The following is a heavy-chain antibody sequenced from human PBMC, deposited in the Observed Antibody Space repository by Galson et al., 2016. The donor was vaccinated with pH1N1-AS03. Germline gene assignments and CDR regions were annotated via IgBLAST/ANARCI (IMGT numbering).Heavy chain of an antibody. J-gene: IGHJ3*01. V-gene: IGHV3-23*01. CDR2: IIGAGGVP. Sequence: SLRLSCAASGFTFSSYAMSWVRQASGKGLEWVASIIGAGGVPYYAGSVKGRFAVSRDTSENTVYLQLDRLRAEDSAVYFCARETIRAGEFDLWGRGTVVTVSS. D-gene: IGHD1-26*01. CDR3: ARETIRAGEFDL. CDR1: GFTFSSYA.